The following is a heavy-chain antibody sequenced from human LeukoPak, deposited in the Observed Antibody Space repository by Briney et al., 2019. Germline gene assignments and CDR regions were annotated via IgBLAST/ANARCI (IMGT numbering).Heavy chain of an antibody. CDR1: GFSLSNARMG. V-gene: IGHV2-26*01. J-gene: IGHJ5*02. Sequence: SGPVLVKPTETLTLTCTVSGFSLSNARMGVSWIRQPPGKALEWLAHIFSNDEKSYSTSLKSRLTISKDTSKSLVVLTMTNMDPVDTATYYCARIEAISGYDRNWFDPWGQGTLVTVSS. CDR3: ARIEAISGYDRNWFDP. CDR2: IFSNDEK. D-gene: IGHD5-12*01.